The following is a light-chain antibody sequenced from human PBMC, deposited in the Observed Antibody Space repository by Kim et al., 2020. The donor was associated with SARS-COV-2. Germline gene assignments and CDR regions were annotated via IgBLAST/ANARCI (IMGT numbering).Light chain of an antibody. Sequence: LSQPASVSGSPGQSITISCTGTSSDVGSYNLVSWYQQHPGKAPKLMIYEGSKRPSGVSNRFSGSKSGNTASLTISGLQAEDEADYYCCSYAGSSTYVFGTGTKVTVL. CDR1: SSDVGSYNL. CDR3: CSYAGSSTYV. V-gene: IGLV2-23*01. CDR2: EGS. J-gene: IGLJ1*01.